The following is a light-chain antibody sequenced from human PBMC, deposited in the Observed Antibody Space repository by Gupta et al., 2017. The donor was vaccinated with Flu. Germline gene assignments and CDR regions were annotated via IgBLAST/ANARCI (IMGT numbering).Light chain of an antibody. J-gene: IGLJ3*02. Sequence: QSVLTQPPSVSGAPGQRVTISCTGSSSNIGAGYDVHWYQQLPGTAPKLLIYGNSNRPSGGTDRSSGSTSGTSASLAITGLPAEEEAEYYCQSYDSILSGANWVFGGGTKLTVL. CDR3: QSYDSILSGANWV. CDR2: GNS. CDR1: SSNIGAGYD. V-gene: IGLV1-40*01.